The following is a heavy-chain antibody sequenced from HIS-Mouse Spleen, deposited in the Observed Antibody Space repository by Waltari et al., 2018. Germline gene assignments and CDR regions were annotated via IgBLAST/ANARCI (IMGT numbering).Heavy chain of an antibody. J-gene: IGHJ2*01. V-gene: IGHV4-39*07. CDR3: AREIPYSSSWYDWYFDL. Sequence: QLQLQESGPGLVKPSETLSLSCTVSGGSISSISYYWGWVRKPQGKVLEWIGSIYYSGSTYYNPSLKGRVTISVDTSKNQFSLKLSSVTAADTAVYYCAREIPYSSSWYDWYFDLWGRGTLVTVSS. D-gene: IGHD6-13*01. CDR2: IYYSGST. CDR1: GGSISSISYY.